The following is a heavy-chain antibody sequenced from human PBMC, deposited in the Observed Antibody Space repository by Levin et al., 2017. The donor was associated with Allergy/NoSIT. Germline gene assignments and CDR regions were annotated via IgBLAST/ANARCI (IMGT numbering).Heavy chain of an antibody. V-gene: IGHV4-39*01. D-gene: IGHD7-27*01. CDR1: GGSISSSTYY. CDR2: IYYSGTT. CDR3: ARHVAPNWGWGAYFDY. Sequence: SQTLSLTCTVSGGSISSSTYYWGWIRQYPGRGLEWIGSIYYSGTTYYNPSLKSRVTISVDTSKNQFSLKLSSVTAADTAVYFCARHVAPNWGWGAYFDYWGQGTLVPVSS. J-gene: IGHJ4*02.